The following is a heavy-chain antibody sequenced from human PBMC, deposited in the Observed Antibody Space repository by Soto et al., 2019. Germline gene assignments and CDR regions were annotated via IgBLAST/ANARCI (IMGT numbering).Heavy chain of an antibody. CDR2: ISTARGDR. CDR1: GYTFTTFG. V-gene: IGHV1-18*01. Sequence: ALVKVSCNASGYTFTTFGVTWVRQAPGQGLEYLGWISTARGDRNYAQEFQDRFSMTTDTSASTVYMELRALRSDDTAVYYCVRSRDYYNDYWGQGSLVTVSS. CDR3: VRSRDYYNDY. J-gene: IGHJ4*02.